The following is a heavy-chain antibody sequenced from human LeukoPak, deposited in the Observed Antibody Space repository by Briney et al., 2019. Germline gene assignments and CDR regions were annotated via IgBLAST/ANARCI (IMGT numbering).Heavy chain of an antibody. D-gene: IGHD3-10*01. CDR2: INPNSGGT. CDR1: GYTFTGYY. Sequence: GASVKVSCKTSGYTFTGYYMHWVRQAPGQGLEWMGWINPNSGGTNYAQKFQGRVIMTRDTSISTAYMELSSLTSEDTAVYYCARAYYSGSGSYYAPFDSWGQGTLVTVSS. CDR3: ARAYYSGSGSYYAPFDS. J-gene: IGHJ4*02. V-gene: IGHV1-2*02.